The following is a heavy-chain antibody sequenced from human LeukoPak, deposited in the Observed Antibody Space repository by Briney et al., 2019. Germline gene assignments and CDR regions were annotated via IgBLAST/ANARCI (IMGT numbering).Heavy chain of an antibody. V-gene: IGHV3-30*04. J-gene: IGHJ5*02. CDR1: GFTFSSYA. CDR3: ARGDFGVVITYSWFDP. D-gene: IGHD3-3*01. Sequence: GGSLRLSCAASGFTFSSYAMHWVRQAPGKGLEWVAVISYDGSNKYYADSVKGRFTISRDNSKNTLYLQMDSLRAEDTAVYYCARGDFGVVITYSWFDPWGQGTLVTVSS. CDR2: ISYDGSNK.